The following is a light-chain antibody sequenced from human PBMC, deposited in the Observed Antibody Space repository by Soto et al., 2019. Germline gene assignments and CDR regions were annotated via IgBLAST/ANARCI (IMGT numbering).Light chain of an antibody. CDR2: EVS. CDR1: SSDVGGYNY. Sequence: QSVLTQPPSASGSPGQSVTISCTGTSSDVGGYNYVSWYQQHPGKAPKFMIYEVSKRPSGVPERFSGSKSGNTASLTVSGLQAEDEADYYCSSFAGNNIWVFGGGTKLTVL. CDR3: SSFAGNNIWV. V-gene: IGLV2-8*01. J-gene: IGLJ3*02.